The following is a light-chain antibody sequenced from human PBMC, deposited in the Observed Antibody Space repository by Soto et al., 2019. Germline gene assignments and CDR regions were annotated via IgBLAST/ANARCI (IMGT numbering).Light chain of an antibody. CDR2: GDS. J-gene: IGLJ3*02. Sequence: QAVLTQPPSVSGAPGQRVTISCTGTNSNIGSGYGLHWYQQLPGIAPKLLIYGDSNRRPGVPDRFSGSKSGTSASLTITGLQAEDEADYYCQSYDSGLSESVFGGGTKLTVL. CDR1: NSNIGSGYG. CDR3: QSYDSGLSESV. V-gene: IGLV1-40*01.